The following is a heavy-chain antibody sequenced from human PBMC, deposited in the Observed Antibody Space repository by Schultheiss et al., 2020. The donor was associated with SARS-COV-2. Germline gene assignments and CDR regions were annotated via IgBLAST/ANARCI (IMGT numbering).Heavy chain of an antibody. CDR3: ARGLRGSGVVITYWYFDL. Sequence: GESLKISCAASGFTVSSNYMSWVRQAPGKGLEWVSAISGSGGSTYYADSVKGRFTISRDNAKNSLYLQMNSLRAEDTAVYYCARGLRGSGVVITYWYFDLWGRGTLVTVSS. CDR1: GFTVSSNY. CDR2: ISGSGGST. D-gene: IGHD3-3*01. J-gene: IGHJ2*01. V-gene: IGHV3-21*01.